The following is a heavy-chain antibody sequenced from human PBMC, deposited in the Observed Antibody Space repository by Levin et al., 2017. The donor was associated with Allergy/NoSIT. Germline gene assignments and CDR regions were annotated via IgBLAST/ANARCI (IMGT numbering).Heavy chain of an antibody. V-gene: IGHV4-59*01. D-gene: IGHD4-17*01. CDR2: IYYSGST. CDR3: ARETPRASSTVTTEGAFDI. J-gene: IGHJ3*02. Sequence: SQTLSLTCTVSGGSISSYYWSWIRQPPGKGLEWIGYIYYSGSTNYNPSLKSRVTISVDTSKNQFSLKLSSVTAADTAVYYCARETPRASSTVTTEGAFDIWGQGTMVTVSS. CDR1: GGSISSYY.